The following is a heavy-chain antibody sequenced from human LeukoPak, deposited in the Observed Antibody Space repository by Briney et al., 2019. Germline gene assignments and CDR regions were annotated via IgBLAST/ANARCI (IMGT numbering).Heavy chain of an antibody. J-gene: IGHJ5*02. V-gene: IGHV4-59*01. Sequence: SETLSLTCTVFGGSISSYYWSWIRQSPGKGLECIGYIHYTGSTNYNPSLKSRVTISVETSKNQFSLKLKSVTAADTAVYYCARGGYYGSGNDFRFDPWGQGTLVTVSS. D-gene: IGHD3-10*01. CDR3: ARGGYYGSGNDFRFDP. CDR1: GGSISSYY. CDR2: IHYTGST.